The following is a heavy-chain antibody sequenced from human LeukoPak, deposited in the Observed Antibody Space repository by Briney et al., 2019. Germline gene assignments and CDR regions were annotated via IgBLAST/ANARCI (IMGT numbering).Heavy chain of an antibody. D-gene: IGHD3-22*01. CDR2: IIPIFGTP. CDR1: GGTFSSYA. CDR3: ARILYYYDSSGYYPGAFDI. J-gene: IGHJ3*02. V-gene: IGHV1-69*01. Sequence: SVKVSCKASGGTFSSYATNWVRQAPGQGLEWMGGIIPIFGTPNYAQKFQGRVTITADESTSTAYMELSSPRSEDTAVYYCARILYYYDSSGYYPGAFDIWGQGTMVTVSS.